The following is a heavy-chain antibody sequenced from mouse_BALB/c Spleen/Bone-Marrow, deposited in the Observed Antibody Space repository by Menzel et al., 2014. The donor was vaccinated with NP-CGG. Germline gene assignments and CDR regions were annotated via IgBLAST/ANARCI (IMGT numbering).Heavy chain of an antibody. CDR2: IYPGDGST. CDR1: GYTFTSYY. V-gene: IGHV1S56*01. CDR3: AREAYYDYDEGFAY. Sequence: GQLQQSGPELVKPGASVKMSCKASGYTFTSYYIHWVKQRPGQGLEWIGWIYPGDGSTKYNEKFKGKTTLTADKSSSTAYMLLSSLTTENSEIYFCAREAYYDYDEGFAYWGQGTLVTVSA. J-gene: IGHJ3*01. D-gene: IGHD2-4*01.